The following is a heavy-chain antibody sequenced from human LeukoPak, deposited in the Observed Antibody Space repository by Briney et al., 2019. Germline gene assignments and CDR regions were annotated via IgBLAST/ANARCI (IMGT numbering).Heavy chain of an antibody. Sequence: GGSLRLSCVASGFTFSDFSLNWVRQAPGKGLEWISYIGSAIYYADSVKGRFTISRDNAKNSLYLQMNSLRAEDTAVYYCARAAENYGGRFDSWGQGTLVTVSS. V-gene: IGHV3-48*01. D-gene: IGHD3-16*01. CDR2: IGSAI. CDR3: ARAAENYGGRFDS. J-gene: IGHJ4*02. CDR1: GFTFSDFS.